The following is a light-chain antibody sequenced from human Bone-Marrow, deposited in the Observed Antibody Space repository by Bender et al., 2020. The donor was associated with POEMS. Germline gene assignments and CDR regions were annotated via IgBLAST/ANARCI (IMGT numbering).Light chain of an antibody. CDR1: SSDVGGYNY. Sequence: QSALTQPPSASGSPGQSVTISCTGTSSDVGGYNYVSWYQQHPGKAPKLMIYDVSHRPSGVSDRFSGSNSGNSASLTISGLQADDEADYYCCSYAGSSTAVFGGGTKLTVL. CDR2: DVS. J-gene: IGLJ3*02. V-gene: IGLV2-14*03. CDR3: CSYAGSSTAV.